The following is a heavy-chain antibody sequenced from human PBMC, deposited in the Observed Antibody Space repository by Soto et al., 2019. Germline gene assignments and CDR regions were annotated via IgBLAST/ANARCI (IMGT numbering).Heavy chain of an antibody. D-gene: IGHD4-17*01. V-gene: IGHV1-2*02. CDR3: TRKATTFNFNL. CDR1: GYTFSGYY. J-gene: IGHJ4*02. CDR2: INPDTGGT. Sequence: ASVKVSCKASGYTFSGYYLHWVRQAPGQGLEWMGWINPDTGGTNYAEKFQGRVTMTRDTSISTAYLEVNGLTSDDTAVFYCTRKATTFNFNLWGQGTQVTVYS.